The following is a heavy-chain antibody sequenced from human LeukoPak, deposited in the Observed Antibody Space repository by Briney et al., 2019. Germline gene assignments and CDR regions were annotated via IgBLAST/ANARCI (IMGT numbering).Heavy chain of an antibody. CDR1: GFTSDDYA. CDR2: ISWNSGSI. V-gene: IGHV3-9*02. CDR3: ARDQALMVTTRYYYGMDV. J-gene: IGHJ6*02. D-gene: IGHD2-8*01. Sequence: GGSLRLSCAASGFTSDDYAMHWVRQAPGKGLEWVSGISWNSGSIGYADSVKGRFTISRDNAKNSLYLQINSLRAEDTAVYYCARDQALMVTTRYYYGMDVWGQGTTVTVSS.